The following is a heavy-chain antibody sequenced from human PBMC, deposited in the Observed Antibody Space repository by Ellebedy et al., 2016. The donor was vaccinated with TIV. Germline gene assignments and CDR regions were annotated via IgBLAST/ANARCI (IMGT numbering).Heavy chain of an antibody. D-gene: IGHD3-10*01. J-gene: IGHJ4*01. CDR1: GDSISSGGYY. CDR3: ARLLPTGIYGRGFFDS. V-gene: IGHV4-39*01. CDR2: IEFTGSA. Sequence: SETLSLXXTVSGDSISSGGYYWSWIRQPPGKGPEWIGTIEFTGSAYYSPSLTSRATISVDKSQNQLSLNLISVTGADTAVYYCARLLPTGIYGRGFFDSWGQGILVTVSS.